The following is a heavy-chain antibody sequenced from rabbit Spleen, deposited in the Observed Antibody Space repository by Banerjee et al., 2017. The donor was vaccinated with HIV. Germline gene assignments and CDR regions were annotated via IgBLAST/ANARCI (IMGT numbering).Heavy chain of an antibody. J-gene: IGHJ6*01. V-gene: IGHV1S45*01. CDR3: ARDWAGVIGWNFGW. Sequence: QEQLGESGGVLVKPEGSLKLSCTASGFSFSNKAVKCWGRQAPGKGLEWISCINAVTGKAVYASWAKGRFTFSKTSSTTVTLQMTSLTAADTATYFCARDWAGVIGWNFGWWGPGTLVTVS. CDR1: GFSFSNKAV. CDR2: INAVTGKA. D-gene: IGHD4-1*01.